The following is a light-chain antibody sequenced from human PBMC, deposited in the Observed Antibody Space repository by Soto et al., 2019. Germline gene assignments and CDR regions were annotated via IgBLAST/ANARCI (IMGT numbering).Light chain of an antibody. J-gene: IGLJ3*02. CDR1: SSNIGAGYD. V-gene: IGLV1-40*01. CDR2: GNS. Sequence: QAVVTQPPSVSGAPGQRVTISCTGSSSNIGAGYDVHWYQQHPGAAPKLLIYGNSNRPSGVPDRISGSKSGTSASLAITGLQAEDEADYYCQSYDSSLSGVVFGGGTKVTVL. CDR3: QSYDSSLSGVV.